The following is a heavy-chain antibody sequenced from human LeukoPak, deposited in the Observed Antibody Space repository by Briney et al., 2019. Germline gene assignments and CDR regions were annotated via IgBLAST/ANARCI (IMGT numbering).Heavy chain of an antibody. D-gene: IGHD3-10*01. CDR3: ARYFGSGSYQWYFDL. V-gene: IGHV4-59*01. CDR2: IYHSGDT. J-gene: IGHJ2*01. Sequence: EPSETLSLTCTVSGDSINSYYWNWIRQPPGKGLEWIGYIYHSGDTNSSPSLKSRVTMSVDTSNNHFSLKLSSVTAADTAVYYCARYFGSGSYQWYFDLWGRGTLVTVSS. CDR1: GDSINSYY.